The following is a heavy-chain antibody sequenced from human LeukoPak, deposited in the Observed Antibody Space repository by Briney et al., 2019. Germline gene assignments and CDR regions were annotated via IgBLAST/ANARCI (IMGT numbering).Heavy chain of an antibody. CDR2: IYTSGST. CDR3: AKVGYCDAGPCYFDS. Sequence: SETLSLTCTVSGGSISSYYWSWVRQPAGKGLEWIGRIYTSGSTNYNPSLKSRVTISVDTSKNQFSLELNSVTAADTAVYYCAKVGYCDAGPCYFDSWGQGTLVTVSS. J-gene: IGHJ4*02. D-gene: IGHD2-15*01. CDR1: GGSISSYY. V-gene: IGHV4-4*07.